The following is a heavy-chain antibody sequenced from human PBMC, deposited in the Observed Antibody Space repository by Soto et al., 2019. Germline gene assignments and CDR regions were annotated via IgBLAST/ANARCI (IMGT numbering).Heavy chain of an antibody. Sequence: GGSLRLSYVVSGFTVSSSNYIHWVRQAPGKGLEWVAVISHDGSNTNYADSVKGRFTFSRDNSKDTVYLQMNSLRAEDTAVYYCAKDTYYYSSSGYYVFDSWGQGTLVTVSS. CDR3: AKDTYYYSSSGYYVFDS. D-gene: IGHD3-22*01. J-gene: IGHJ4*02. CDR1: GFTVSSSNY. CDR2: ISHDGSNT. V-gene: IGHV3-30*18.